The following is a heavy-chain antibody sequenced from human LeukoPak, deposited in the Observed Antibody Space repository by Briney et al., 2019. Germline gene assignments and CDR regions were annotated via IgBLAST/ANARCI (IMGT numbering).Heavy chain of an antibody. J-gene: IGHJ4*02. D-gene: IGHD6-13*01. CDR2: ISSSGSTI. CDR1: GFTFSSYE. CDR3: ARVSSSSCNDY. V-gene: IGHV3-48*03. Sequence: GGSLRLSCAASGFTFSSYEMNWVRQAPGKGLEWVSYISSSGSTIYYADSVKGRFTISRDNAKNSLYLQMNSLRAEDTAVYYCARVSSSSCNDYWGQGTLVTVSS.